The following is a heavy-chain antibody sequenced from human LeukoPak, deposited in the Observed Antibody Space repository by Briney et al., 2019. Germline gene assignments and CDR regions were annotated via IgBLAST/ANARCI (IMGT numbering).Heavy chain of an antibody. CDR2: IKKDGSEN. Sequence: PAGSLRLSCAASGFTFSSYWMSWVRQAPGKGLEWVGNIKKDGSENYYVDSVKGRFTSSRDNAMNSLYLQMNSLRAEDRVVYYCARESSLKAAVTFDPWGEGTLVTVSS. CDR3: ARESSLKAAVTFDP. D-gene: IGHD6-13*01. CDR1: GFTFSSYW. J-gene: IGHJ5*02. V-gene: IGHV3-7*01.